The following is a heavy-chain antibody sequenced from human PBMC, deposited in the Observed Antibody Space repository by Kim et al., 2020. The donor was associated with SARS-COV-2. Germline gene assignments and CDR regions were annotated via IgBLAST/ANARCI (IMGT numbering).Heavy chain of an antibody. CDR1: GGTFSSYA. CDR2: IIPIFGTA. D-gene: IGHD1-1*01. V-gene: IGHV1-69*13. Sequence: SVKVSCKASGGTFSSYAISWVRQAPGQGLEWMGGIIPIFGTANYAQKFQGRVTITADESTSTAYMELSSLRSEDTAVYYCAESTELWAGSFDYWGQGTLVTVSS. CDR3: AESTELWAGSFDY. J-gene: IGHJ4*02.